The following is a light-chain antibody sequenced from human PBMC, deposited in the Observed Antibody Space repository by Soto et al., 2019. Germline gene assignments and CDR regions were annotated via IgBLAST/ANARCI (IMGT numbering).Light chain of an antibody. V-gene: IGLV2-8*01. J-gene: IGLJ1*01. CDR1: SSDVGGYKY. CDR2: EVS. Sequence: QSALTQPPSASGSPGQSVTISCTGTSSDVGGYKYVSWYQQHPGKAPKLMIYEVSKRPSGVPDRFSGSKSGNTASLTVSGLQAEDEADYYCAAWDDSLNGLYVFGTGNKLTVL. CDR3: AAWDDSLNGLYV.